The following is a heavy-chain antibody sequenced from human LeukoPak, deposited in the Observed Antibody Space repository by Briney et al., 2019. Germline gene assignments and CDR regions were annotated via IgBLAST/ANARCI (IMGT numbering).Heavy chain of an antibody. J-gene: IGHJ4*02. D-gene: IGHD3-22*01. CDR3: ARGFYDSSGYSAPFDY. V-gene: IGHV4-59*01. CDR1: GGSISSYY. Sequence: SETLSLTCTVSGGSISSYYWSWIRQPPGKGLEWIGYIYYSGSTNYNPSLKSRVTISVDTSKNQFSLKLSSVTAADTAVYYCARGFYDSSGYSAPFDYWGQGTLVTVSS. CDR2: IYYSGST.